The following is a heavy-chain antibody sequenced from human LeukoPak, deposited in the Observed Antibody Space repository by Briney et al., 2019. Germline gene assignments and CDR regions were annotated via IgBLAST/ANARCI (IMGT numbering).Heavy chain of an antibody. CDR2: ISYDGSNK. J-gene: IGHJ6*02. CDR3: ARDSYGMDV. Sequence: PGGSLRLSCAASGFTFSSYAMHWVRQAPGKGLERVAVISYDGSNKYYADSVKGRFAIYRDNSKNTLNMQMNSLRAEDTAVYYCARDSYGMDVWGQGTTVTVSS. CDR1: GFTFSSYA. V-gene: IGHV3-30*09.